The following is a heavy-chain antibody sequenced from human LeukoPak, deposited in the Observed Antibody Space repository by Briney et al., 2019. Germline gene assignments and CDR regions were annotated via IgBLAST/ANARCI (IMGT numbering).Heavy chain of an antibody. CDR2: ISGSGGST. CDR3: AKGYYDYVWGSYYFDY. CDR1: GFTFSNAW. Sequence: GGSLRLSCAASGFTFSNAWMSWVRQAPGKGLEWVSAISGSGGSTYYADSVKGRFTISRDNSKNTLYLQMNSLRAEDTAVYYCAKGYYDYVWGSYYFDYWGQGTLVTVSS. D-gene: IGHD3-16*01. J-gene: IGHJ4*02. V-gene: IGHV3-23*01.